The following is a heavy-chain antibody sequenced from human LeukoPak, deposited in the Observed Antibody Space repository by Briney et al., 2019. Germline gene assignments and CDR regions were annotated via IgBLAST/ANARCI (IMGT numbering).Heavy chain of an antibody. D-gene: IGHD3-9*01. CDR3: TRDSLVAGYYAFDY. V-gene: IGHV3-49*04. CDR2: IRSKSHGGTP. CDR1: GFSFGDYA. J-gene: IGHJ4*02. Sequence: GRSLRLSCSASGFSFGDYAMSWVRQAPGKGLEWVSFIRSKSHGGTPEYAASVRGRFIISRDDSKSIAYLQMNSLKAEDTAVYYCTRDSLVAGYYAFDYWGQGALVSVSS.